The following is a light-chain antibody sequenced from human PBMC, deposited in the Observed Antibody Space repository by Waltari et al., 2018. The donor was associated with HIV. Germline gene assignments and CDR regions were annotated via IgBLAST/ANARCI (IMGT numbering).Light chain of an antibody. Sequence: ESVLTQSPVTLLVSPGERATLSCTASQNIVNTLAWYPYTPGPPPSPLRYGASTRATGTPARFSGVESATEFNHTIDNQQSADSAFYCGQHYNTGLYTSERATKLEI. CDR2: GAS. J-gene: IGKJ2*01. CDR3: QHYNTGLYT. CDR1: QNIVNT. V-gene: IGKV3-15*01.